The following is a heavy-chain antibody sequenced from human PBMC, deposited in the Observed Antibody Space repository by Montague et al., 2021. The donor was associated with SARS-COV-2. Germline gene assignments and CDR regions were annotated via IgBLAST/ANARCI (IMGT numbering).Heavy chain of an antibody. CDR3: ARHLEVSSYIAAAGAHDS. CDR1: GGSISSSGYY. D-gene: IGHD6-13*01. CDR2: IYYSGST. Sequence: SETLSLTCTVSGGSISSSGYYRSWIRQPPGKGLEWIGCIYYSGSTYYNPSLKSRVTISVDTSKNQFSLKLSSVTAADTAVYYCARHLEVSSYIAAAGAHDSWGQGTLVTVSS. J-gene: IGHJ4*02. V-gene: IGHV4-39*01.